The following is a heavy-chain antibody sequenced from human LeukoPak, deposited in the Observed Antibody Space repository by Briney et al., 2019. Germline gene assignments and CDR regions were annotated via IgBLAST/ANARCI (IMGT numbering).Heavy chain of an antibody. CDR1: GGSISSYY. V-gene: IGHV4-59*01. Sequence: SETLSLTCSVSGGSISSYYRSWIRQPPGKGLEWIGYIYYSGSTNYKPSLKSRVTISVDTPKNQFSLKLSSVTAADTAVYYCARDRENVLRYFDWLFDYWGQGTLVTVSS. D-gene: IGHD3-9*01. CDR2: IYYSGST. CDR3: ARDRENVLRYFDWLFDY. J-gene: IGHJ4*02.